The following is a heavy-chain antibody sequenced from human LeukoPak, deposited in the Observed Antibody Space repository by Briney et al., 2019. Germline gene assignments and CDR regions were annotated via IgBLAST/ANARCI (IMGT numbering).Heavy chain of an antibody. Sequence: PGGSLRLSCAASGFAFSTYSMNWVRQAPGKGLEWVSSITSTSSYIYYADSVKGRFTISRDNAKNSLYLQMNTLRAEDTAVYYCARVAGGSHHFDYWGQGTLATVSS. V-gene: IGHV3-21*01. CDR2: ITSTSSYI. CDR3: ARVAGGSHHFDY. D-gene: IGHD1-26*01. CDR1: GFAFSTYS. J-gene: IGHJ4*02.